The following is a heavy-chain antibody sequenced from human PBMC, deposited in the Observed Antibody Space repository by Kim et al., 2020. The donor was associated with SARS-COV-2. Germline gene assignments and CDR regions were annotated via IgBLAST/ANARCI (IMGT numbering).Heavy chain of an antibody. V-gene: IGHV7-4-1*02. CDR2: INTNTGNR. Sequence: ASVKVSCKASGYTFTSYAMNWVRQAPGQGLEWMGWINTNTGNRTYAQGFTGRFVFSLDTSVSTAYLQISSLKAEDTAVYYCAREGTVDTAMVYYYGMDVWGQGTTVTVSS. CDR3: AREGTVDTAMVYYYGMDV. CDR1: GYTFTSYA. D-gene: IGHD5-18*01. J-gene: IGHJ6*02.